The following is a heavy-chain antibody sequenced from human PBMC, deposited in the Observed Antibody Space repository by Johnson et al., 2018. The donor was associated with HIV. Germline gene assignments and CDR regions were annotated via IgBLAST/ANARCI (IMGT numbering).Heavy chain of an antibody. J-gene: IGHJ3*02. Sequence: QVQLVESGGGVVQPGGSLRLSCAASGFTFSSYGMHWVRQAPGKGLEWVAVISYDGSNKYYADSVKGRFTISRDNSKNTLYLQMNSLRAEDTAVYYCARARDRSSSRDAFDIWGQGTMVTVSS. CDR1: GFTFSSYG. CDR2: ISYDGSNK. V-gene: IGHV3-30*19. D-gene: IGHD6-13*01. CDR3: ARARDRSSSRDAFDI.